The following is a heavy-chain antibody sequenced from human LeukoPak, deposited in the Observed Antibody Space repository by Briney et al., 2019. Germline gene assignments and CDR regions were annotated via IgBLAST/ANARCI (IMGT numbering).Heavy chain of an antibody. D-gene: IGHD3-9*01. Sequence: GGSLRLSCAASGFTVSSNYMSWVRQAPGKGLEWVANIKQDGSEKYYVDSVKGRFTISRDNAKNSLYLQMNSLRAEDTDVYYCARVDYSDEDFDWLSPYYFDYWGQGTLVTVSS. CDR1: GFTVSSNY. CDR2: IKQDGSEK. J-gene: IGHJ4*02. V-gene: IGHV3-7*03. CDR3: ARVDYSDEDFDWLSPYYFDY.